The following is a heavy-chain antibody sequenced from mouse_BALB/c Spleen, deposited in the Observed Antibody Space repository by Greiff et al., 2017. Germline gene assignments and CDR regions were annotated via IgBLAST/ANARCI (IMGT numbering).Heavy chain of an antibody. V-gene: IGHV5-6-4*01. D-gene: IGHD2-3*01. CDR3: TRGGYDGYPYYAMDY. CDR1: GFTFSSYT. CDR2: ISSGGSYT. Sequence: DVQLVESGGGLVKPGGSLKLSCAASGFTFSSYTMSWVRQTPEKRLEWVATISSGGSYTYYPDSVKGRFTISRDNAKNTLYLQMSSLKSEDTAMYYCTRGGYDGYPYYAMDYWGQGTSVTVSS. J-gene: IGHJ4*01.